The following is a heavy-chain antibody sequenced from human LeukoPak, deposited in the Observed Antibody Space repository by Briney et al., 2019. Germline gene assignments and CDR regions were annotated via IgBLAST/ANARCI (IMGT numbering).Heavy chain of an antibody. CDR3: ATESSSFKI. CDR2: TYFRSKWYY. D-gene: IGHD6-13*01. V-gene: IGHV6-1*01. Sequence: SQTLSLTCAISGDIVSSNSTAWNWIRQSPSGGLEWLGRTYFRSKWYYDYAVSVKNRISINPDTPNTPLYLQMNPVPPEDTAIYYCATESSSFKIWGQGTLVSVSS. J-gene: IGHJ4*02. CDR1: GDIVSSNSTA.